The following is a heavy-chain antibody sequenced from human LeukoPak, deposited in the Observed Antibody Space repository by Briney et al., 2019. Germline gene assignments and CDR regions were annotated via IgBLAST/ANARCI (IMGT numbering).Heavy chain of an antibody. Sequence: ASVKVSCEVAGYTLTELSMHWVRQAPGKGLEWMGGFDPEDGETIYAQKFQGRVTMTEDTSTDTAYMELSSLRSEDTAVYYCATSLPQSITMYYDRWGQGTLVTVSS. CDR3: ATSLPQSITMYYDR. D-gene: IGHD3-10*02. CDR2: FDPEDGET. CDR1: GYTLTELS. V-gene: IGHV1-24*01. J-gene: IGHJ4*02.